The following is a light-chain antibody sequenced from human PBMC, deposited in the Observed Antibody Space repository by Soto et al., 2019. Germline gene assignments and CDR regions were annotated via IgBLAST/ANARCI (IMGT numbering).Light chain of an antibody. CDR3: CPYAASSDVV. J-gene: IGLJ2*01. CDR2: EVS. Sequence: QSALTQPASVSESPGQSITISCTGTSSDVGSYDLVSWYQHHPGKGPKLIIYEVSKRPSGVSNRFSGSKSGNTASLTISGLQAEDEADYFCCPYAASSDVVFGGGTKLTVL. CDR1: SSDVGSYDL. V-gene: IGLV2-23*02.